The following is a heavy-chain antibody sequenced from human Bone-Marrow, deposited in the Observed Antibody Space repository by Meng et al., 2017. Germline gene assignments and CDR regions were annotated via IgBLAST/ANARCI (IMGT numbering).Heavy chain of an antibody. V-gene: IGHV1-46*01. D-gene: IGHD3-9*01. Sequence: ASVKVSCKASGYTFTSYGISWVRQAPGQGLEWMGIINPSGGSTSYAQKFQGRVTMTRDTSTSTVYMELSSLRSEDTAVYYCARDRGYDILTGSYYYYYGMDVWGQGTTVTVSS. CDR2: INPSGGST. CDR3: ARDRGYDILTGSYYYYYGMDV. CDR1: GYTFTSYG. J-gene: IGHJ6*02.